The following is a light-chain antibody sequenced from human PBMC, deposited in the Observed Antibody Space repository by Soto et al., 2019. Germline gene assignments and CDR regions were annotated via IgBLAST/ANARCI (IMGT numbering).Light chain of an antibody. CDR2: GAS. Sequence: EVVMTQSPGTLSVSPGERVTLSCRASQSVSSDLAWYQQKPGQSPRLLIFGASTRATGIPTRFSGSGSGTEFTLTITSLQSEDFASYYCQQYNNWPPSWTFGPGTNVEIK. J-gene: IGKJ1*01. CDR3: QQYNNWPPSWT. CDR1: QSVSSD. V-gene: IGKV3-15*01.